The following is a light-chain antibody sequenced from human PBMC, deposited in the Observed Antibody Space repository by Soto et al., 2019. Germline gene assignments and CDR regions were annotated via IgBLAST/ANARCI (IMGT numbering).Light chain of an antibody. CDR2: GAS. V-gene: IGKV1-5*01. CDR1: QIIRYY. Sequence: DIQLTQSPPTLSASLGDRVTITCRASQIIRYYLAWYQQMPGKAPKLLIYGASSLQSGVPSRFSGSGSGTEFTLTISSLQPDDFATYFCQHHNSYSQTFGQGTKVEIK. J-gene: IGKJ1*01. CDR3: QHHNSYSQT.